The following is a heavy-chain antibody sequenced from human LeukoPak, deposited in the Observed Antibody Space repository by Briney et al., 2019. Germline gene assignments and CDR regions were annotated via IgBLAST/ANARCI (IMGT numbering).Heavy chain of an antibody. J-gene: IGHJ3*02. D-gene: IGHD3-16*02. CDR3: ARDVTPPGELSFGDAFDI. Sequence: PGGSLRLSCAASGFTFSSYAMSWVRQAPGKGLEWVSAISGSGGSTYYADSVKGRFTISRDNSKNTLYLQMNSLRAEDTAVYYCARDVTPPGELSFGDAFDIWGQGTMVTVSS. V-gene: IGHV3-23*01. CDR1: GFTFSSYA. CDR2: ISGSGGST.